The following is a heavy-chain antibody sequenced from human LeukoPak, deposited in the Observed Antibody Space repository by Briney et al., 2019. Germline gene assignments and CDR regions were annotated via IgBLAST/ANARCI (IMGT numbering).Heavy chain of an antibody. CDR2: LHHSGST. J-gene: IGHJ4*02. CDR1: GYSITSTYW. V-gene: IGHV4-38-2*01. CDR3: ARVGGDDSTGHYSVDY. D-gene: IGHD3-22*01. Sequence: SETLSLTCAVSGYSITSTYWWGWIRPTPGRGLEWIGILHHSGSTSYSPSLKSRVTISVDTSKNQFSLRLSSVTAADTAVYYCARVGGDDSTGHYSVDYWGQGTLVTVSS.